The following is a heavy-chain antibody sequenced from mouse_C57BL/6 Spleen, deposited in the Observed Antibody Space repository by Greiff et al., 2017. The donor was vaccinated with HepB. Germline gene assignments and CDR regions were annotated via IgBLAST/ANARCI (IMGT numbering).Heavy chain of an antibody. D-gene: IGHD2-2*01. J-gene: IGHJ3*01. CDR3: ARERGYDVWFAY. V-gene: IGHV1-82*01. CDR2: IYPGDGDT. CDR1: GYAFSSSW. Sequence: VQGVESGPELVKPGASVKISCKASGYAFSSSWMNWVKQRPGKGLEWIGRIYPGDGDTNYNGKFKGKATLTADKSSSTAYMQLSSLTSEDSAVYFCARERGYDVWFAYWGQGTLVTVSA.